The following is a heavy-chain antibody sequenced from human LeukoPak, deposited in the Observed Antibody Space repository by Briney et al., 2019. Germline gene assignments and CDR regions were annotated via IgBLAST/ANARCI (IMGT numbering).Heavy chain of an antibody. CDR1: GYTFNGYY. Sequence: ASVKVSGKASGYTFNGYYMHWVRQAPGQGLEWMGIINPSGGSTSYAQKFQGRVTMTRDMSTGTVYMELSSLRSEDTAVYYCARSGSSGRLLFDYWGQGTLVTVSS. J-gene: IGHJ4*02. V-gene: IGHV1-46*02. D-gene: IGHD6-19*01. CDR2: INPSGGST. CDR3: ARSGSSGRLLFDY.